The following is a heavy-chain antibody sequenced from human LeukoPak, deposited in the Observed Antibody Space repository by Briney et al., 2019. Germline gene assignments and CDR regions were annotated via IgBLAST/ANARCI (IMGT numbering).Heavy chain of an antibody. D-gene: IGHD3-10*01. J-gene: IGHJ6*03. V-gene: IGHV4-34*01. CDR3: ARDHINMVRGVPTYYYFYMDV. CDR2: INHSGST. CDR1: GGSFSGYY. Sequence: PSETLSLTCAVYGGSFSGYYWSWIRQPPGKGLEWIGEINHSGSTNYNPSLKSRVTISVDTSKNQFSLKLSSVTAADTAVYYCARDHINMVRGVPTYYYFYMDVWGKGTTVTISS.